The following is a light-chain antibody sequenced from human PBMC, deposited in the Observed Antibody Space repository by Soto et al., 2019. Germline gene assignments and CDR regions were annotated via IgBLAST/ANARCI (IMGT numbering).Light chain of an antibody. CDR2: GNN. CDR3: QSYDSSLSAYV. CDR1: SSNIGAGYD. Sequence: QAVVTQPPSVSGAPGQRVTISCTGSSSNIGAGYDVHWYQQLPGTAPKLLIYGNNNRPSGVPDRFSDSKSGTSASLAITGLQAEDEADYYCQSYDSSLSAYVFGTGTKLTVL. V-gene: IGLV1-40*01. J-gene: IGLJ1*01.